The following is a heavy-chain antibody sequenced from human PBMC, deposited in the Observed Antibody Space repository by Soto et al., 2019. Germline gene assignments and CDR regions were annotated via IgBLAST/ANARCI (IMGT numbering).Heavy chain of an antibody. CDR2: TYYRSKWYN. CDR3: ARELIAVAGTRSVRYYYYGMDV. D-gene: IGHD6-19*01. CDR1: GDSVSSTSAA. Sequence: SQTLSLTCAISGDSVSSTSAAWNWIRQSPSRGLEWLGRTYYRSKWYNDYAVSVKSRITINPDTSKNQFSLQLNSVTPEDTAVYYCARELIAVAGTRSVRYYYYGMDVWGQGTTVTVSS. V-gene: IGHV6-1*01. J-gene: IGHJ6*02.